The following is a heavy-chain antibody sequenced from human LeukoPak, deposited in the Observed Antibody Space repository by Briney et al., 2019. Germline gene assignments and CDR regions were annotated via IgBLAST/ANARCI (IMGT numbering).Heavy chain of an antibody. CDR2: ISYDGNNQ. Sequence: PGGSLRLSCAASGFIFSSYAAHWVRQTPDKGLEWVAIISYDGNNQYYADSVKGRFTISRDNSKKTLFMQMNNLGTDDTAMYYCARGTSSSSWYGELDYWGQGTLVTVSS. CDR3: ARGTSSSSWYGELDY. V-gene: IGHV3-30*04. J-gene: IGHJ4*02. D-gene: IGHD6-13*01. CDR1: GFIFSSYA.